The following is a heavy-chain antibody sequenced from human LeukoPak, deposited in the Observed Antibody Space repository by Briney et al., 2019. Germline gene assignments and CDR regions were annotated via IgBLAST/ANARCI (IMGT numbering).Heavy chain of an antibody. V-gene: IGHV3-21*01. D-gene: IGHD2-2*01. CDR1: GFTFSSYS. CDR3: ASSVVPAAVLDY. Sequence: GGSLRLFCAASGFTFSSYSMNWVRQAPGKGLDWVSSISSSSSYIYYADSVKGRFTISRDNAKNSLYLQMNSLRAEDTAVYYCASSVVPAAVLDYWGQGTLVTVPS. CDR2: ISSSSSYI. J-gene: IGHJ4*02.